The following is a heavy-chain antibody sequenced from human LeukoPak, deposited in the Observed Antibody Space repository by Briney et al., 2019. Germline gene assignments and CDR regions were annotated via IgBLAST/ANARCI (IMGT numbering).Heavy chain of an antibody. CDR2: INPNSGGT. CDR1: GYTFTGYY. J-gene: IGHJ6*03. Sequence: ASVKVSCKASGYTFTGYYMHWVRQAAGQGHEWMGWINPNSGGTNYAQKFQGRVTVTRDTSISTAYMELSRLRSDDTAVYYCAREVGYDSSGYYDYYYYMDVWGKGTTVTVSS. CDR3: AREVGYDSSGYYDYYYYMDV. D-gene: IGHD3-22*01. V-gene: IGHV1-2*02.